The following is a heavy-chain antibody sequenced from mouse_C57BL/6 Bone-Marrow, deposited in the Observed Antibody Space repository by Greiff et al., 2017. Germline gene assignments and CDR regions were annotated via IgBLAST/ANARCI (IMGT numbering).Heavy chain of an antibody. CDR1: GFTFSSYA. Sequence: EVMLVESGEGLVKPGGSLKLSCAASGFTFSSYAMSWVRQTPEKRLEWVAYISSGGDYIYYADTVKGRFTISRDHARNTLYLQMSSLKSEDTAMYYCTSSKEVYYYGSSYFLYWYFDVWGTGTTVTVSS. V-gene: IGHV5-9-1*02. CDR3: TSSKEVYYYGSSYFLYWYFDV. J-gene: IGHJ1*03. D-gene: IGHD1-1*01. CDR2: ISSGGDYI.